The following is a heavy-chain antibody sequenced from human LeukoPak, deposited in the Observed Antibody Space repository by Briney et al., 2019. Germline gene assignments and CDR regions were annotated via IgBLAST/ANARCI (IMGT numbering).Heavy chain of an antibody. CDR3: ARDRMEDCSDGICSRFFDY. D-gene: IGHD2-15*01. J-gene: IGHJ4*02. CDR2: IYSGGST. Sequence: GGSLRLSCAASGFNVRSNYLGWVRQAPGKGLEWVSVIYSGGSTYYAESVKGRFTVSRDNFENTLYLQMSSLRAEDTAVYYCARDRMEDCSDGICSRFFDYWGQGTLVTVPS. V-gene: IGHV3-66*02. CDR1: GFNVRSNY.